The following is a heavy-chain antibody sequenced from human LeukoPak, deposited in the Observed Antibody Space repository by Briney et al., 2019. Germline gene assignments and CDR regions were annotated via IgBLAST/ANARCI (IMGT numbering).Heavy chain of an antibody. J-gene: IGHJ5*02. V-gene: IGHV5-51*01. CDR2: IYPGDSDT. CDR3: ARAPRHIVVVTAISWFDP. Sequence: PGESLQISCKGSGYSFTSYWIGWVRQMPGKGLEWMGIIYPGDSDTRYSPSFQGQVTISADKSISTAYLQWSSLKASDTAMYYCARAPRHIVVVTAISWFDPWGQGTLVTVSS. D-gene: IGHD2-21*02. CDR1: GYSFTSYW.